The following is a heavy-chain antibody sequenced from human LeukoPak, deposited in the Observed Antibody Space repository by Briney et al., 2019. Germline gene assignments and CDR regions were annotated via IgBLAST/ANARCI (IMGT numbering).Heavy chain of an antibody. CDR2: IYSGGST. Sequence: GGSLRLSCAASGFTFSSYAMSWVRQAPGKGLEWVSVIYSGGSTNYADSVKGRFTISRDKSKNTLYLQMNSLRAEDTAVYYCAGRTAAQDYYMDVWGKGTTVTISS. D-gene: IGHD5-18*01. V-gene: IGHV3-53*01. J-gene: IGHJ6*03. CDR3: AGRTAAQDYYMDV. CDR1: GFTFSSYA.